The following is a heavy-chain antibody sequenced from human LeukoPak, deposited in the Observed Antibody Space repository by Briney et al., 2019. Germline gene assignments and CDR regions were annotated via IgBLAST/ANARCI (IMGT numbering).Heavy chain of an antibody. J-gene: IGHJ4*02. V-gene: IGHV3-7*01. CDR1: GFTLSGYW. Sequence: GGSLRLSCAASGFTLSGYWMSWVRQAPGKGLEWVARLHADGIERYYVDPVKGRFIISRDNAKNSLHLQMYSLRLDDTAVYYCARGGYSFDYLGQGTLVTVSS. CDR3: ARGGYSFDY. CDR2: LHADGIER. D-gene: IGHD5-12*01.